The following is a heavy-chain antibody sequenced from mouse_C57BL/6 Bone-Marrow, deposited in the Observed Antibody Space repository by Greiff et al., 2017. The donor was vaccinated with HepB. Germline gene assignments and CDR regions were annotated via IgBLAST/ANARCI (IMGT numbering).Heavy chain of an antibody. CDR3: AREGYYE. Sequence: VQIQQPGAELVRPGTSVKLSCKASGYTFTSYWMHWVKQRPGQGLEWIGVIDPSDSYTNYNQKFKGKATLTVDTSSSTAYMQLSSLTSEDSAVYYCAREGYYEWGQGTTLTVSS. D-gene: IGHD2-3*01. CDR2: IDPSDSYT. CDR1: GYTFTSYW. J-gene: IGHJ2*01. V-gene: IGHV1-59*01.